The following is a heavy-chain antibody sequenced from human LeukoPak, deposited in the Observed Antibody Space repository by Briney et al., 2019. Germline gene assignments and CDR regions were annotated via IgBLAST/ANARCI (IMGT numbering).Heavy chain of an antibody. CDR3: RTAESFNSSGSLAY. D-gene: IGHD3-22*01. Sequence: PGGSLRLSCAAPGFTFNKARMNWVRQAPGKGLEWVGRFTSKTDGGTTDYAAPVRGRFTISRDDSKDTLYLQMNSLKTEDTAVYYCRTAESFNSSGSLAYWGQGTLVTVSS. CDR1: GFTFNKAR. V-gene: IGHV3-15*01. J-gene: IGHJ4*02. CDR2: FTSKTDGGTT.